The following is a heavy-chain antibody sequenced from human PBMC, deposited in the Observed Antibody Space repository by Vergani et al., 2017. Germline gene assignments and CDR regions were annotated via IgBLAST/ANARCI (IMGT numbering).Heavy chain of an antibody. CDR1: GFTFSSYA. J-gene: IGHJ6*02. Sequence: QVQLVESGGGVVQPGRSLRLSCAASGFTFSSYAMHWVRQAPGKGLEWVAVISYDGSNKYYADSVKGRFTISRDNSKNTLYLQMNSLTAEDTAVYYCARAPDPYDFWSGPTRYYYYGMDVWGQGTTVTVSS. V-gene: IGHV3-30*07. CDR2: ISYDGSNK. CDR3: ARAPDPYDFWSGPTRYYYYGMDV. D-gene: IGHD3-3*01.